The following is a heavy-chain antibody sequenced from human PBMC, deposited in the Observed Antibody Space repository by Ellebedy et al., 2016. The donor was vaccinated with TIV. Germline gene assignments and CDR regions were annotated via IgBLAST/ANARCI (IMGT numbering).Heavy chain of an antibody. D-gene: IGHD3-10*01. V-gene: IGHV4-59*01. Sequence: MPSETLSLTCTVSGGSFRSYYFSWILPPPGKGLEWIAYIYYSGSTNYNPSLKSRVTISVDTSKNQFSLKLSSVTAADTAVYYCARSTGTMVRGVDRFDYWGQGTLVTVSS. CDR3: ARSTGTMVRGVDRFDY. J-gene: IGHJ4*02. CDR1: GGSFRSYY. CDR2: IYYSGST.